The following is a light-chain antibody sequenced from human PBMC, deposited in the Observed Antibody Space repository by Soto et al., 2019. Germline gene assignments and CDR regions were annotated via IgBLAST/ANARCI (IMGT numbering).Light chain of an antibody. Sequence: QSVLTQPASVSGSPGQSITISCTGTSSDVGIYKYVSWYQQHPGKAPNLMIYEVANRPSGVSYRFSGSKSDNTASLPISGLHAEEEADYYNSSLTRSSTVVFGGGTKMTVL. CDR2: EVA. CDR3: SSLTRSSTVV. CDR1: SSDVGIYKY. V-gene: IGLV2-14*01. J-gene: IGLJ2*01.